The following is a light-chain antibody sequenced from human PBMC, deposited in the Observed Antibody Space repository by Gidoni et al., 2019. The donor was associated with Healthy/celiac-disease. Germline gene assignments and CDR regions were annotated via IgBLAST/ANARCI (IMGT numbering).Light chain of an antibody. Sequence: DSVMTQSPLSLPVTPGEPASISCRSSQSLLHSNGYNYLDWYLQKPGQSPQLLIYLGSNRASGVPDRFSGSGSGTDFTLKISRVEAEDVGVYYCMQALQTPLITFXXXTRLEIK. V-gene: IGKV2-28*01. CDR3: MQALQTPLIT. CDR2: LGS. J-gene: IGKJ5*01. CDR1: QSLLHSNGYNY.